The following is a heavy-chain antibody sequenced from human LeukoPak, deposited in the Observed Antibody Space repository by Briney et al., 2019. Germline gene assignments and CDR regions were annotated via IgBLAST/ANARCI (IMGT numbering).Heavy chain of an antibody. D-gene: IGHD6-19*01. J-gene: IGHJ5*02. V-gene: IGHV4-39*07. CDR2: IFYSGGT. CDR3: ARGRRYSSGWRWFDP. CDR1: SGSISTSNYY. Sequence: PSETLSLTCTVSSGSISTSNYYWGWVRQPPGKALEWIGNIFYSGGTYYSPSLKSRVTISLDTSRNQFSLKLSSVTAADTAVYYCARGRRYSSGWRWFDPWGQGTLVTVSS.